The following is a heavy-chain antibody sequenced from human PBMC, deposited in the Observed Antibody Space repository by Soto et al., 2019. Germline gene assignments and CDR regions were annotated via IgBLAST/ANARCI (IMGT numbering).Heavy chain of an antibody. CDR1: GGSFSGYY. CDR3: ARGGDNWNYGWLDP. D-gene: IGHD1-7*01. J-gene: IGHJ5*02. Sequence: PSETLSLTCAVYGGSFSGYYWSWIRQPPGKGLEWIGEINHSGSTNYNPSLKSRVTISVDTSKNQFSLKLSSVTAADTAVYYCARGGDNWNYGWLDPWGQGTLVTVSS. CDR2: INHSGST. V-gene: IGHV4-34*01.